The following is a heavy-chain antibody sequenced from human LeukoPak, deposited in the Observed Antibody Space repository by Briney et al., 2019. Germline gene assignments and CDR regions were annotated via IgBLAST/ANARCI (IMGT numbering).Heavy chain of an antibody. D-gene: IGHD2-15*01. V-gene: IGHV3-48*03. Sequence: GGSLRLSCAASGFTFSSYEMHWVRQAPGKGLEWVSYISNSGSTIYYADSVKGRFTISRDNAKNSLYLQMNSLRAEDTAVYYCARDSGGSSPFDYWGQGTLVTVST. CDR3: ARDSGGSSPFDY. CDR1: GFTFSSYE. J-gene: IGHJ4*02. CDR2: ISNSGSTI.